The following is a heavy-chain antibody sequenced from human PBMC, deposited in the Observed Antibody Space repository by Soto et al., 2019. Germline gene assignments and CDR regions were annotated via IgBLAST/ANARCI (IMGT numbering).Heavy chain of an antibody. J-gene: IGHJ4*02. D-gene: IGHD4-17*01. CDR1: GYRFPSFG. Sequence: QVQLVQSGPEVKNPGASVKVSCEVSGYRFPSFGINWVRQAPGQGLEWVGWVNPDNHNTNYAQNLQHRVSLTTDTSTNTACLELRDLTSDDTAVYYCARVRFGDAFDYWGQGTLVTVSS. CDR3: ARVRFGDAFDY. CDR2: VNPDNHNT. V-gene: IGHV1-18*01.